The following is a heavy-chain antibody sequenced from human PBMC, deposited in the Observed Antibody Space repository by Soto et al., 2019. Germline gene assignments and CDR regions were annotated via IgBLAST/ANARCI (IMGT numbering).Heavy chain of an antibody. J-gene: IGHJ5*02. CDR2: IIPIFGTA. CDR3: ARDRWGYDFWRGGFDP. V-gene: IGHV1-69*01. D-gene: IGHD3-3*01. CDR1: GGTFSSYA. Sequence: QVQLVQSGAEVKKPGSSVKVSCKASGGTFSSYAISWVRQAPGQGLEWMGGIIPIFGTANYAQKFQGRVTIPADESTSTAYMELSSLRSEDTAVYYCARDRWGYDFWRGGFDPWGQGTLVTVSS.